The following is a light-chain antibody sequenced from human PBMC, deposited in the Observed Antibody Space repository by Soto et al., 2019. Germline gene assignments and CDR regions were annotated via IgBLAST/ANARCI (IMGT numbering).Light chain of an antibody. J-gene: IGLJ3*02. V-gene: IGLV2-14*01. CDR1: SSDVGGYNY. CDR3: CSFTTSNTWV. Sequence: QSALTQPASVSGSPGQSITISCTGTSSDVGGYNYVSWFQQHPGEAPKLMIYEVSHRTSGVSDRLSGSKSGNTASLTISGLQAEDEADYYCCSFTTSNTWVFGGGTKLTVL. CDR2: EVS.